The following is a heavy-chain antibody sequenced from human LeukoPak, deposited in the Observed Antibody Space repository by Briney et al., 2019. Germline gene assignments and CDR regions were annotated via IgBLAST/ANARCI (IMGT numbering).Heavy chain of an antibody. D-gene: IGHD5-18*01. Sequence: PXGGSLRLSCAASGFTFSSYEMNWVRQAPGKGLEWVSYISSSGSTIYYADSVKGRFTISRDNAKNSLYLQMNSLRAEDTAVYYCAREGGLAQLCDYWGQGTLVTVSS. J-gene: IGHJ4*02. V-gene: IGHV3-48*03. CDR2: ISSSGSTI. CDR3: AREGGLAQLCDY. CDR1: GFTFSSYE.